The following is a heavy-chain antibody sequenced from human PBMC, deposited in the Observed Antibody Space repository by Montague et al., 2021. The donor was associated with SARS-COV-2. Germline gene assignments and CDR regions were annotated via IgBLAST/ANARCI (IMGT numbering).Heavy chain of an antibody. CDR3: ARAVGYGDPFDY. V-gene: IGHV4-59*01. CDR1: GGSISSYY. J-gene: IGHJ4*02. D-gene: IGHD4-17*01. Sequence: SETLSLTCTVSGGSISSYYWNWIRQPPGKGLEWIGYIYSSGSTNYYPSLKSRVTISVDTSKNQFSLKLSSVTAADTAVYHCARAVGYGDPFDYWGQGTLVTVSS. CDR2: IYSSGST.